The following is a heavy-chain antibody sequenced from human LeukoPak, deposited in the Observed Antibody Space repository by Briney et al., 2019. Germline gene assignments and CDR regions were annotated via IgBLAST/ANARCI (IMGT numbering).Heavy chain of an antibody. Sequence: GGSLRLSCAASGFTFSNFGLNWVRQAPGKGLEWVAFISDNGRRTYYLESVEGLFTISRDDSKNTLYLQMNSLRAEDTAVYYCARDSLDYYDSSGYFPYFDSWGQGTLVTVSS. CDR1: GFTFSNFG. CDR2: ISDNGRRT. D-gene: IGHD3-22*01. J-gene: IGHJ4*02. V-gene: IGHV3-33*08. CDR3: ARDSLDYYDSSGYFPYFDS.